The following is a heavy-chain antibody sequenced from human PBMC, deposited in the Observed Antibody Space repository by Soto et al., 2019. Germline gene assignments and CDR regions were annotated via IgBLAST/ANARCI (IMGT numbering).Heavy chain of an antibody. CDR3: ARCGGLNYYGMDV. CDR1: GGSISSYY. CDR2: IYYSGST. J-gene: IGHJ6*02. D-gene: IGHD3-16*01. V-gene: IGHV4-59*01. Sequence: LSLTCTVSGGSISSYYWSWIRQPPGKGLEWIGYIYYSGSTNYNPSLKSRVTISVDTSKNQFSLKLSSVTAADTAVYYCARCGGLNYYGMDVWGQGTTVTVSS.